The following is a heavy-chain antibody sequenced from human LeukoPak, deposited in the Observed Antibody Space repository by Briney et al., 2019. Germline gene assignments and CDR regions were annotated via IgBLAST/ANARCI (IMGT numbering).Heavy chain of an antibody. CDR1: SASISNYY. CDR2: IQNTGDT. Sequence: SETLSLTCTVSSASISNYYWGWIRQSPGKGREWIGYIQNTGDTTYNPSLKSRVSISKDMSNNQFSLQLRSVTAADTAVYYCVKHGSGWSFDYWGRGTLVTVSS. D-gene: IGHD6-19*01. J-gene: IGHJ4*02. V-gene: IGHV4-59*01. CDR3: VKHGSGWSFDY.